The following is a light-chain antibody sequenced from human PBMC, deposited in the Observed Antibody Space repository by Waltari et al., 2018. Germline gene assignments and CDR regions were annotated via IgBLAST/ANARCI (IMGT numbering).Light chain of an antibody. CDR3: DSYTGSSSWV. J-gene: IGLJ3*02. V-gene: IGLV2-14*03. CDR2: DVS. CDR1: NSDVGFYNY. Sequence: QSALTQPASVSGSPGQSITISCTGTNSDVGFYNYVSWYQQHPGKAPKLLIYDVSVRAAGDSNRFSGARCGNTASLTISGLQAEDEADYYCDSYTGSSSWVFGGGTRLTVL.